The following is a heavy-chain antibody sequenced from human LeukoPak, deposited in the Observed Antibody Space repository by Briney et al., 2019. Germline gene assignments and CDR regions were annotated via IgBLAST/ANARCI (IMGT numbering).Heavy chain of an antibody. CDR1: GGSLSNYY. CDR2: IYTTGST. V-gene: IGHV4-4*07. J-gene: IGHJ3*01. Sequence: SETLSLTCTVSGGSLSNYYWCWIRQPAGKGLEWIGRIYTTGSTNYNPSLTSRVTMSVDMSKNQFSLKLSSVTAADTAVYYCARESYYDNAFDFWGQGTMVTVSA. D-gene: IGHD3-22*01. CDR3: ARESYYDNAFDF.